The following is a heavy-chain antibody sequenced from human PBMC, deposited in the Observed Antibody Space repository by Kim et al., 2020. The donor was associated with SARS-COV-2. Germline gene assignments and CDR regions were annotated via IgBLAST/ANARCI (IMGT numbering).Heavy chain of an antibody. CDR1: GFTFSSSA. V-gene: IGHV3-23*01. CDR3: AKWPRFCSGISCYHFDY. CDR2: ISGGGGGT. Sequence: GGSLRLSCAASGFTFSSSAMTWVRQAPGKGLEWVSAISGGGGGTYYADSVKDRFTISRDNSKNTLFLQMNSLRADDTAVYYCAKWPRFCSGISCYHFDYWGQGTLVTVSS. J-gene: IGHJ4*02. D-gene: IGHD2-15*01.